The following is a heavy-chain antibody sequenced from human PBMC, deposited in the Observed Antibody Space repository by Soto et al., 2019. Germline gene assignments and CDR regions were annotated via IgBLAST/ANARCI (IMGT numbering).Heavy chain of an antibody. V-gene: IGHV3-53*01. CDR1: GFTISGKKS. D-gene: IGHD1-1*01. CDR2: LYDVDGS. CDR3: ATWHEREHAYDV. Sequence: ESGGGLIQPGESLRLSCVAFGFTISGKKSVAWVRQAPGKGLEWVSALYDVDGSFYADSVKGRFTTSSDSSKTTVYLQMDDLRPDDTAVYYCATWHEREHAYDVWGQGTTVTVSS. J-gene: IGHJ3*01.